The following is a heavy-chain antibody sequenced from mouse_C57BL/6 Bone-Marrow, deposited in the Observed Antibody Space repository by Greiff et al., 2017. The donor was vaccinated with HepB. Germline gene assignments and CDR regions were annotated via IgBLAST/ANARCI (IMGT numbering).Heavy chain of an antibody. Sequence: VQLQQPGAELVKPGASVKLSCKASGYTFTSYWMHWVKQRPGQGLEWIGMIHPNSGSTNYNEKFKSKATLTVDKSSSTAYMQLSSLTSEDSAVYYCARGRQLRFETMDYWGPGTSVTVSS. CDR3: ARGRQLRFETMDY. CDR1: GYTFTSYW. J-gene: IGHJ4*01. D-gene: IGHD3-2*02. CDR2: IHPNSGST. V-gene: IGHV1-64*01.